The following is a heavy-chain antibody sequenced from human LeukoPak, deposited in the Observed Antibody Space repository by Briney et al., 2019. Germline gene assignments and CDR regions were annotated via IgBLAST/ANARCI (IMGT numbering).Heavy chain of an antibody. CDR3: IGTTSAFYV. V-gene: IGHV4-59*01. D-gene: IGHD1-1*01. CDR1: GASISSFY. Sequence: SETLSLTCTVSGASISSFYWSWIRQPPGEGIEWIGYVHYTGDTNYDPSLKSRVTMSVDTSKNQFSLRLTSVTAADAAVYYCIGTTSAFYVWGQGTVVTVS. CDR2: VHYTGDT. J-gene: IGHJ3*01.